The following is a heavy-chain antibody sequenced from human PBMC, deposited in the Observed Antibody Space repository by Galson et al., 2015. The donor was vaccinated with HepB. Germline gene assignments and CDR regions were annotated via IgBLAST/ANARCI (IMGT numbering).Heavy chain of an antibody. Sequence: LRLSCAASGFTFSSYGMHWVRQAPGKGLEWVAVISYDGSNKYYADSVKGRFTISRDNSKNTLYLQMNSLRAEDTAVYYCAKESDADAFDIWGQGTMVTVSS. CDR3: AKESDADAFDI. CDR1: GFTFSSYG. D-gene: IGHD2-21*02. J-gene: IGHJ3*02. CDR2: ISYDGSNK. V-gene: IGHV3-30*18.